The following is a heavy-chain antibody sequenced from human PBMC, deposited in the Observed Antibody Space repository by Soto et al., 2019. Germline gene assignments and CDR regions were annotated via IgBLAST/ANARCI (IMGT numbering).Heavy chain of an antibody. CDR2: VFYSGST. CDR3: AKEICDPNGCYGRWLDP. Sequence: VQLQESGPGLAKPSETLSLTCTVSGGSMSSFYWSWIRQPPGKGLEWIGNVFYSGSTIYNPSLTRRVTISVDTSKSQFSLKLSSVTAADTAVYYCAKEICDPNGCYGRWLDPWGQGTLVTVSS. J-gene: IGHJ5*02. CDR1: GGSMSSFY. V-gene: IGHV4-59*01. D-gene: IGHD2-15*01.